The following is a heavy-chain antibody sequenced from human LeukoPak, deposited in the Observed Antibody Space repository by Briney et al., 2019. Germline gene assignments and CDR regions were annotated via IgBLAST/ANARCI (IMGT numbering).Heavy chain of an antibody. Sequence: GGSLRLSCVASGFTFSDFYMRWVRQAPGKGLEWVSFISGAGSNIHYADSVKGRFTISRDNSKNSLFLQMNSLRAEDTAVYYCARDMAQNYYYYMDVWGKGITVT. CDR1: GFTFSDFY. D-gene: IGHD5-24*01. CDR3: ARDMAQNYYYYMDV. J-gene: IGHJ6*03. CDR2: ISGAGSNI. V-gene: IGHV3-11*01.